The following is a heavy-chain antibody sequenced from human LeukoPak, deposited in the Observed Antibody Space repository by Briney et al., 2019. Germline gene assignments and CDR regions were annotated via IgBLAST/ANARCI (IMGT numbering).Heavy chain of an antibody. D-gene: IGHD6-13*01. J-gene: IGHJ6*03. CDR3: AKDRSSSWYPSYMDV. CDR2: INSDGSST. CDR1: GFTFSSYW. V-gene: IGHV3-74*01. Sequence: GGSLRLSCAASGFTFSSYWMHWVRQAPGKGLVWVSRINSDGSSTNYADSVKGRFTISRDNSKNTLYLQINSLRGDDTAVYYCAKDRSSSWYPSYMDVWGQGTTVTVSS.